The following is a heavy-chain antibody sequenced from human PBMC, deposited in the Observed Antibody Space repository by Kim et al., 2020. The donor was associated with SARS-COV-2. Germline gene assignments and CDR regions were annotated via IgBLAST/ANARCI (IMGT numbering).Heavy chain of an antibody. CDR1: GYTFTSYY. CDR3: AREAHPDSLADAFDI. CDR2: INPSGGST. J-gene: IGHJ3*02. V-gene: IGHV1-46*01. Sequence: AAVKVSCKASGYTFTSYYMHWVRQAPGQGLEWMGIINPSGGSTSYAQKFQGRVTMTRDTSTSTVYMELSSLRSEDTAVYYWAREAHPDSLADAFDIWGQGTMVTVSS. D-gene: IGHD3-22*01.